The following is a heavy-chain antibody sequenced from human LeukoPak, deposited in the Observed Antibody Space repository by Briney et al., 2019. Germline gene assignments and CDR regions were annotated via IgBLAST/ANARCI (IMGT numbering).Heavy chain of an antibody. CDR2: ISGSGGST. CDR1: GFTFSSYA. CDR3: ARTYYYDSSGYYSDAFDI. D-gene: IGHD3-22*01. V-gene: IGHV3-23*01. J-gene: IGHJ3*02. Sequence: GGSLRLSCAASGFTFSSYAMSWVRQAPGKGLEWVSAISGSGGSTYYADSVKGRFTISRDNAKNTLYLQMNSLRAEDTAVYYCARTYYYDSSGYYSDAFDIWGQGTMVTVSS.